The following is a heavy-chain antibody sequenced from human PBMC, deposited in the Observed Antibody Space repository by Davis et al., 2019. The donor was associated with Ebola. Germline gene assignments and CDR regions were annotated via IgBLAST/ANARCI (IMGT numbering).Heavy chain of an antibody. CDR1: GFSLDDYA. D-gene: IGHD2-2*02. CDR3: ARDATIVVVPGAIPVSGMTYY. CDR2: ISWNSDRI. V-gene: IGHV3-9*01. J-gene: IGHJ4*02. Sequence: SLKISCAASGFSLDDYAMSWVRQAPGKGLEWVSGISWNSDRIAYADSVKGRFTISRDNAKNSLYLQMNSLRDEDTAVYYCARDATIVVVPGAIPVSGMTYYWGQGTLVTV.